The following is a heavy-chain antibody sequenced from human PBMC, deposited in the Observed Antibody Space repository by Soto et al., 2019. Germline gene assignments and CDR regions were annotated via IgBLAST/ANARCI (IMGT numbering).Heavy chain of an antibody. CDR2: MYAGGDT. D-gene: IGHD2-21*01. Sequence: PGGSLRLSCGASGLSVSDNYMGWVRQAPGRGLEWVSVMYAGGDTHYADPVKGRFTISRDKSENTLYLQMNSLRDEDTGVYFCVSRIPSWVFDYWGLGTLVTAPQ. J-gene: IGHJ4*01. CDR1: GLSVSDNY. V-gene: IGHV3-53*01. CDR3: VSRIPSWVFDY.